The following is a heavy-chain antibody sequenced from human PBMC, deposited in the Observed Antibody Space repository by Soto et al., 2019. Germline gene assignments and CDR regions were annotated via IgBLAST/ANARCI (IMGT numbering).Heavy chain of an antibody. J-gene: IGHJ5*02. CDR3: ARGGIGVGVTAIQFDP. V-gene: IGHV1-69*06. CDR2: IIPIFGTA. Sequence: ASVKVSCKASGGTFSSYAISWVRQAPGQGLEWMGGIIPIFGTANYAQKFQGRVTITADKSTSTAYMELSSLRSEDTAVYYCARGGIGVGVTAIQFDPWGQGTLVTVSS. D-gene: IGHD2-21*02. CDR1: GGTFSSYA.